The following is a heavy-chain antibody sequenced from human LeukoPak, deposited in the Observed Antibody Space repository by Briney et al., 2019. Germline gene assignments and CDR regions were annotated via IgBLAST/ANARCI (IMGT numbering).Heavy chain of an antibody. CDR1: GGSISSYY. CDR3: ARDRAYYDILTDYYYYYGMDV. CDR2: IYYSGST. V-gene: IGHV4-59*01. Sequence: SETLSLTCTVSGGSISSYYWSWIRQPPGKGLEWIGYIYYSGSTNYNPSLKSRVTISVDTSKNQFSLKLSSVTAADTAVYYCARDRAYYDILTDYYYYYGMDVWGRGTTVTVSS. J-gene: IGHJ6*02. D-gene: IGHD3-9*01.